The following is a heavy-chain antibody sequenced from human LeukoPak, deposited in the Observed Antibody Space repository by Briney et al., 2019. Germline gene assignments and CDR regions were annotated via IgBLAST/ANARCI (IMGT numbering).Heavy chain of an antibody. Sequence: PGGSLRLSCVASGFTFRSYSMNWVRQAPGKGLERVSYISSTSGTIYYADSMKGRFTISRDNAKNSLYLQMNGLRAEDTAVYYCARELVVPAAISSYDAFDIWGQGTMVTVSS. D-gene: IGHD2-2*01. CDR1: GFTFRSYS. J-gene: IGHJ3*02. V-gene: IGHV3-48*04. CDR2: ISSTSGTI. CDR3: ARELVVPAAISSYDAFDI.